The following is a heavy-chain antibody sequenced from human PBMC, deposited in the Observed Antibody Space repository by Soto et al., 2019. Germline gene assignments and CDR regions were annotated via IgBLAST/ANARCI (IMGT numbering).Heavy chain of an antibody. Sequence: SVKVSCKASGGTFSRYAIIWVRQAPGQGLEWMRGIIPIFGTANYAQKFQGRVTITADESTSTAYMALSSLSSEHTAVYYCARDIAVAGGACDIWGQGTMVTVSS. CDR2: IIPIFGTA. D-gene: IGHD6-19*01. V-gene: IGHV1-69*13. CDR1: GGTFSRYA. CDR3: ARDIAVAGGACDI. J-gene: IGHJ3*02.